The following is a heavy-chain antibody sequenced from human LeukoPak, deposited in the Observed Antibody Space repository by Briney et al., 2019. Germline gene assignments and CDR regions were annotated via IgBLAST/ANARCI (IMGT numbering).Heavy chain of an antibody. CDR1: GFTFSTYA. D-gene: IGHD4-17*01. CDR2: ISATGAGT. V-gene: IGHV3-23*01. J-gene: IGHJ4*02. Sequence: PGGSLRLSCAASGFTFSTYALSWVRQAPGKGLEWVSAISATGAGTYYADSVKGRFTISRDNSKDTPYLQMNSLRAEDTAVYYCAKISTVTKNFDYWGQGTLVTVSS. CDR3: AKISTVTKNFDY.